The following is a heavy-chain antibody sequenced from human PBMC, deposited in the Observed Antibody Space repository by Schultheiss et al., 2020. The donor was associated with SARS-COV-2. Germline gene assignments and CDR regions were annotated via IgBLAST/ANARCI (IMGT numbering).Heavy chain of an antibody. CDR2: INHSGST. V-gene: IGHV4-34*01. J-gene: IGHJ5*02. D-gene: IGHD3-22*01. CDR1: GGSFSGYY. Sequence: GSLRLSCAVYGGSFSGYYWSWIRQPPGKGLEWIGEINHSGSTNYNPSLKSRVTISVDTSKNQFSLKLSSVTAADTAVYYCARVGYYYDSSGAYNWFDPWGQGTLVTVSS. CDR3: ARVGYYYDSSGAYNWFDP.